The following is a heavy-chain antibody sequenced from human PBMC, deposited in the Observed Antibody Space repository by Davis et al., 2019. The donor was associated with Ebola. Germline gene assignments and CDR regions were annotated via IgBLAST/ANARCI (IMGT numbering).Heavy chain of an antibody. CDR1: GDSIDRYY. Sequence: SETLSLTCTVSGDSIDRYYWSWIRQPPGKGLEWIGHIDYSGSTNYNPSLKSRVTISIDTSKNHFSLKVRSVTAADTAVYYCARGLRPFDYWGQGALVTVSS. V-gene: IGHV4-59*01. CDR3: ARGLRPFDY. J-gene: IGHJ4*02. CDR2: IDYSGST.